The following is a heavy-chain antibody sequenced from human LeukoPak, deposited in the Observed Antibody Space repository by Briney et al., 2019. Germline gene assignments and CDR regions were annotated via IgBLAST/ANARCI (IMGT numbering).Heavy chain of an antibody. D-gene: IGHD3-9*01. CDR2: ISSSSSYM. V-gene: IGHV3-21*01. CDR3: ARGDILTGYYPSHFDY. CDR1: GFTFSTNS. Sequence: GGSLRLSCAPSGFTFSTNSMNWVRQAPGKGLEWVSSISSSSSYMYYADSGKGRFTMSRDNAKNSLYLQMNGLRAEDTAVYYCARGDILTGYYPSHFDYWGQGTLVTVSS. J-gene: IGHJ4*02.